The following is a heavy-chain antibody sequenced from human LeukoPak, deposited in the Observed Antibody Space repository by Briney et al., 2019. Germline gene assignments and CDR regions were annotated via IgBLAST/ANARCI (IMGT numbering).Heavy chain of an antibody. V-gene: IGHV3-23*01. Sequence: GGSLRLSCAASGFTFSSYAMSWVRQAPGKGLEWVSAISGSGGSTYYADSVKGRFTISRDNAKNSLYLQMNSLRAEDTAVYYCARDLESGYDYWGQGTLVTVSS. CDR2: ISGSGGST. D-gene: IGHD3-3*01. CDR3: ARDLESGYDY. J-gene: IGHJ4*02. CDR1: GFTFSSYA.